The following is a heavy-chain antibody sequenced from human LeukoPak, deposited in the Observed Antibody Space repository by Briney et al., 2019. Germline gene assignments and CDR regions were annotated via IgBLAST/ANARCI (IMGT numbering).Heavy chain of an antibody. D-gene: IGHD3-22*01. CDR1: GFTFSSYA. CDR3: ARGEVIVVVIYYFDY. V-gene: IGHV3-23*01. CDR2: ISGSGGST. J-gene: IGHJ4*02. Sequence: GGSLRLSCAASGFTFSSYAMSWVRQAPGKGLEWVSAISGSGGSTYYADSVKGRFTISRDNSKNTLYLQMNSLRAEDTAVYCCARGEVIVVVIYYFDYWGQGTLVTVSS.